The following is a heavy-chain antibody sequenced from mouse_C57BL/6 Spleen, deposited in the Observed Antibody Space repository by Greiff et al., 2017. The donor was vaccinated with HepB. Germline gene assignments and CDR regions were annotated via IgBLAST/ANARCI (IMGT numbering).Heavy chain of an antibody. CDR2: IDPSDSYT. CDR1: GYTFTSYW. Sequence: QVQLKQPGAELVMPGASVKLSCKASGYTFTSYWMHWVKQRPGQGLEWIGEIDPSDSYTNYNQKFKGKSTLTVDKSSSTAYMQLSSLTSEDSAVYYCARRYYGSGDYAMDYWGQGTSVTVSS. CDR3: ARRYYGSGDYAMDY. V-gene: IGHV1-69*01. J-gene: IGHJ4*01. D-gene: IGHD1-1*01.